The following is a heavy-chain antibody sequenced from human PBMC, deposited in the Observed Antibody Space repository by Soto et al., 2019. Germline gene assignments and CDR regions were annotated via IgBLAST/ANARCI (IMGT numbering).Heavy chain of an antibody. CDR2: VYFSGTT. V-gene: IGHV4-39*01. Sequence: SETLSLTCTVSGVSITTTSYYWGWIRQPPGKGLEWIGSVYFSGTTYYNPSLKSRVTISVDTSKNHFSLRLSSVTTADTAIYYCARHGSYWGQGTLVTVSS. CDR1: GVSITTTSYY. CDR3: ARHGSY. J-gene: IGHJ4*02.